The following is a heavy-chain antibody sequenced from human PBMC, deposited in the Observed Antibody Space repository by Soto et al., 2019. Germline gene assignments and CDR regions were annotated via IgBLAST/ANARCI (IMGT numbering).Heavy chain of an antibody. CDR1: GFTFNTYW. Sequence: EVQLVESGGGLVQPAGSLRFSCTGSGFTFNTYWMTWVRQAPGKGLEWVASIKNDGSDSWHVDSVEGRFIASRDNAKNSLFLQMDSLRAEDTAVYYCARGWIYYSDLWGQGTLVTVSS. D-gene: IGHD5-12*01. CDR3: ARGWIYYSDL. V-gene: IGHV3-7*01. CDR2: IKNDGSDS. J-gene: IGHJ4*02.